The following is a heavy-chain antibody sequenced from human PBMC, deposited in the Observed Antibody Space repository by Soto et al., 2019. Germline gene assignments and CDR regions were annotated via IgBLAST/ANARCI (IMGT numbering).Heavy chain of an antibody. V-gene: IGHV1-2*02. CDR2: INPNSGGT. D-gene: IGHD4-17*01. J-gene: IGHJ4*02. CDR3: ARDDYGGDSGVLVDF. Sequence: QVQLVQSGAEVKKPGASVKVSCKASGYTFTGHFMHWVRQAPGQGFEWMGWINPNSGGTNYVQRFQGRVSMTRDTSINTAYMELSRLTSDDTAVYYCARDDYGGDSGVLVDFWGQGTLVTVSS. CDR1: GYTFTGHF.